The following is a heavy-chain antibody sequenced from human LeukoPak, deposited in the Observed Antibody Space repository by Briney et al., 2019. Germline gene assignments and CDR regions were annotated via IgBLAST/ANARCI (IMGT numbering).Heavy chain of an antibody. D-gene: IGHD1-26*01. CDR3: ARGLVGWFDP. J-gene: IGHJ5*02. Sequence: SETLPLTCAVSGGSISSSSYYWGWIRQPPGKGLEYIGSIYYSGSTYYNPSLRSRVTMSVDMSKNQFSLKLNSVTAADTAVYYCARGLVGWFDPWGQGTLVTVSS. CDR2: IYYSGST. V-gene: IGHV4-39*01. CDR1: GGSISSSSYY.